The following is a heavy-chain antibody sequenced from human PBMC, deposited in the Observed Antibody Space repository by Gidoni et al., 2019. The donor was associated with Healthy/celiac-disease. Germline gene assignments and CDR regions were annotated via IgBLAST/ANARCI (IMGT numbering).Heavy chain of an antibody. CDR2: ISSSISTI. V-gene: IGHV3-48*02. Sequence: EVQLVESGGGLVQPGGSLRLSRAASGSTFSSYSMNWVRQAPGKGLEWVSYISSSISTIYYADSVKGRFTISRDNAKNSLYLQMNSLRDEDTAVYYCAREDSSSSGIDDWGQGTLVTVSS. CDR3: AREDSSSSGIDD. CDR1: GSTFSSYS. J-gene: IGHJ4*02. D-gene: IGHD6-6*01.